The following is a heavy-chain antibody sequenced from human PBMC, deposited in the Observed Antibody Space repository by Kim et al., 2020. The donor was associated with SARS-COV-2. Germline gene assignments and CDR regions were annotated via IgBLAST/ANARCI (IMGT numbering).Heavy chain of an antibody. V-gene: IGHV4-59*01. J-gene: IGHJ3*02. CDR2: IHYTGTT. D-gene: IGHD1-26*01. Sequence: SETLSLTCTVSGGAMGNYFWIWIRQPPGKGLEWVGYIHYTGTTKYNPSLNGRVTTSLDTSKNQFSLKLSSVTAADTSVYYCAMGLGNGAFDIWGQGTMVTVS. CDR3: AMGLGNGAFDI. CDR1: GGAMGNYF.